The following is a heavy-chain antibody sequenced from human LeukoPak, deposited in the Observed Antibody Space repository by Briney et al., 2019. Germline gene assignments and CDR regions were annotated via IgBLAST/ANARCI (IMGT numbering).Heavy chain of an antibody. CDR3: ARASSWNLGFDY. J-gene: IGHJ4*02. CDR2: IYYSGNT. CDR1: GGSISSSSYY. D-gene: IGHD1-1*01. V-gene: IGHV4-39*07. Sequence: KPSETLSLTCTVSGGSISSSSYYWGWIRQPPGKGLEWIGSIYYSGNTYYNPSLKSRVTISVDTSKNQFSLKLSSVTAADTAVYYCARASSWNLGFDYWGQGTLVTVSS.